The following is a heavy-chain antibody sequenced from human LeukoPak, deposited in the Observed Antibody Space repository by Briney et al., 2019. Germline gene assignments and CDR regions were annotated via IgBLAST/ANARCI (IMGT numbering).Heavy chain of an antibody. CDR1: GFTFSNYA. CDR2: ISDSGGST. V-gene: IGHV3-23*01. D-gene: IGHD3-9*01. CDR3: AKRARIPYYDILTGYYWDY. Sequence: PGGSLRLSCAASGFTFSNYAMSWVRQAPERGLEWVSIISDSGGSTFYAGSVKGRFTVSRDNSKKTLYLQMNSLRAEDTAVYYCAKRARIPYYDILTGYYWDYWGQGTLVTVSS. J-gene: IGHJ4*02.